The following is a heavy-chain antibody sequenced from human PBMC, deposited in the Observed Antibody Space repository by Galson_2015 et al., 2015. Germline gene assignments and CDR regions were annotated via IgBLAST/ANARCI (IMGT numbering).Heavy chain of an antibody. CDR2: ISSSSSYI. Sequence: SLRLSCAASGFTFSSYSMNWVRQAPGKGLEWVSSISSSSSYIYYADSVKGRFTISRDNAKNSLYLQMNSLRAEDTAVYYCARDLEDIVVVPSRNYYMDVWGKGTTVTVSS. D-gene: IGHD2-2*01. J-gene: IGHJ6*03. V-gene: IGHV3-21*01. CDR1: GFTFSSYS. CDR3: ARDLEDIVVVPSRNYYMDV.